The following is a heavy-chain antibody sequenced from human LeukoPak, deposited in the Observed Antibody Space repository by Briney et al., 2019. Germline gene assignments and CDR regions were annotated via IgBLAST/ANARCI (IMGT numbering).Heavy chain of an antibody. CDR2: IYSGGST. Sequence: GGSLRLSCAASGLTVSSNAVRGVRQAPGKAREQASFIYSGGSTYYTESVQGRFTISRDNSKNTLYLQMNSLRAEDTAVYYCARGYIWSSRGGFDYWGQGTLVTVSS. CDR1: GLTVSSNA. J-gene: IGHJ4*02. V-gene: IGHV3-53*01. CDR3: ARGYIWSSRGGFDY. D-gene: IGHD1-20*01.